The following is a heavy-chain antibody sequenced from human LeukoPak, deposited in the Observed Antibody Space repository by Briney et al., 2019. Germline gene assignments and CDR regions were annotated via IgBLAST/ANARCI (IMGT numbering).Heavy chain of an antibody. CDR1: GFTFSSYA. J-gene: IGHJ4*02. V-gene: IGHV3-23*01. D-gene: IGHD3-3*01. CDR2: ISGSGGST. CDR3: AKVAIRGFWSGYQYFDY. Sequence: GGSLRLSCAASGFTFSSYAMSWVRQAPGKGLEWVSAISGSGGSTYYADSVKGRFTISRDNSKNTLYLQMNSLRAEDTAVYYCAKVAIRGFWSGYQYFDYWGQGTLVTVSS.